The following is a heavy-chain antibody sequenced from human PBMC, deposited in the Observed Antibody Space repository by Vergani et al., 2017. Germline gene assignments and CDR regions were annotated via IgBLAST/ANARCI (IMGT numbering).Heavy chain of an antibody. Sequence: QVQLQESGPGLVKPSETLSLTCTVSGGSISSYYWSWIRQPPGKGLEWIGYIYYSGSTNYNPSLKSRVTISVDTSKKQFSLKLSSVTAADTAVYYCARDQIAAAGVYYCYYGMDFWGQGTTVTVSS. CDR3: ARDQIAAAGVYYCYYGMDF. D-gene: IGHD6-13*01. CDR2: IYYSGST. V-gene: IGHV4-59*01. CDR1: GGSISSYY. J-gene: IGHJ6*02.